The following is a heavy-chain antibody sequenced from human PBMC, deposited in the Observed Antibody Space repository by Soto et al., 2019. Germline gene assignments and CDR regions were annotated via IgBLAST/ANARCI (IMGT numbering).Heavy chain of an antibody. D-gene: IGHD2-2*01. Sequence: SVKVSCKASGYSFTGNSMHWVRQAPGQGLEWMGGINPIFGTANYAQKFQGRVTITADESTSTAYMELSSLRSEDTAVYYCARDVGCSSTSCHPGFDYWGQGTLVTVSS. CDR2: INPIFGTA. J-gene: IGHJ4*02. CDR1: GYSFTGNS. CDR3: ARDVGCSSTSCHPGFDY. V-gene: IGHV1-69*13.